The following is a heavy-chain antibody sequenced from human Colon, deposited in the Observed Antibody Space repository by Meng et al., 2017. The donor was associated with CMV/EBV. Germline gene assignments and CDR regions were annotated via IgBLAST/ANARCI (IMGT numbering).Heavy chain of an antibody. D-gene: IGHD2/OR15-2a*01. Sequence: QLHRGHSGSELKKPGALLKVSCKASGYTFSTYSINWVRQAHGRGLEWMGWISTNTGTPTYTHGFTGRFVFSLDTSVSTAYLQISSLKAEDTDVYYCARGGNFDPWGQGTLVTVSS. J-gene: IGHJ5*02. V-gene: IGHV7-4-1*02. CDR3: ARGGNFDP. CDR2: ISTNTGTP. CDR1: GYTFSTYS.